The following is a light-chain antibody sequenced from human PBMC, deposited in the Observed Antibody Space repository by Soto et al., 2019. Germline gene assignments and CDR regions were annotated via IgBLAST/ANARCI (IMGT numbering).Light chain of an antibody. CDR3: AAWDDSLNGPGYV. CDR1: SSNIGSNT. J-gene: IGLJ1*01. CDR2: SNN. Sequence: QSVLTQPPSASGTPGQRVTISCSGSSSNIGSNTVNWYQQLPGTAPKLLIYSNNQRPSGVPDRFSGSKSGTSASLAISGLQSEDEADYYCAAWDDSLNGPGYVFGTGTKATV. V-gene: IGLV1-44*01.